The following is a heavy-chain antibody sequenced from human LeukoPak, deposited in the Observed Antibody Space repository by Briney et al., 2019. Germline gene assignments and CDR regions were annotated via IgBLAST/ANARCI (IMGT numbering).Heavy chain of an antibody. CDR1: GGSISSSSYY. CDR3: ARDSIRDAFDI. Sequence: SETLSLTCTVSGGSISSSSYYWGWIRQPPGKGLEWIGSIYYSGSTYYNPSLKSRVTISVDTSKNQFSLKLSPVTAADTAVYYCARDSIRDAFDIWGQGTMVTVSS. J-gene: IGHJ3*02. CDR2: IYYSGST. D-gene: IGHD3-3*02. V-gene: IGHV4-39*07.